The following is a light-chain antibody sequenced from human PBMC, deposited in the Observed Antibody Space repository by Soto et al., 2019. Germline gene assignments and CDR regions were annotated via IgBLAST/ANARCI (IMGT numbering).Light chain of an antibody. CDR3: QQSYSTPFT. Sequence: DIQMTQSPSSLSASVGDRVTITCRASQSISTYLNWYQQKPGKAPKLLIYGASSLQSGVPSRFSGSGSGTDFTLTISSLQPEDFATYYCQQSYSTPFTFGGGTKVDIK. V-gene: IGKV1-39*01. J-gene: IGKJ4*01. CDR2: GAS. CDR1: QSISTY.